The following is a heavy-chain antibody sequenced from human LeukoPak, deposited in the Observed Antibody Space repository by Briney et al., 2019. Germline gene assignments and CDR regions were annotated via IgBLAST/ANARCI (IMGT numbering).Heavy chain of an antibody. CDR1: GW. J-gene: IGHJ4*02. V-gene: IGHV3-74*01. CDR3: AREGALQYYFDY. Sequence: GGSLRLSCAASGWMHWVRQAPGKGLAWLSGINNDGTGTYYADSVKGRLTISRDSAKNTVYLQMNSLSAEDTAVYYCAREGALQYYFDYWGQGTLVTVSS. CDR2: INNDGTGT.